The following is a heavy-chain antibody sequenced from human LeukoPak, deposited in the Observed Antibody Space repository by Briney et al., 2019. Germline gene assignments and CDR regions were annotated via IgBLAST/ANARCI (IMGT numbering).Heavy chain of an antibody. CDR1: GFTFSSYA. CDR2: ISGSGGST. Sequence: GGSLRLSCAASGFTFSSYAMSWVRQAPGKGLEWVSAISGSGGSTYYADSVKGRFTISRDNSKNTLYLQMNSLRAEDTAVYYCASSGDSSGYYPFDYWGQGTLVNVSS. D-gene: IGHD3-22*01. J-gene: IGHJ4*02. V-gene: IGHV3-23*01. CDR3: ASSGDSSGYYPFDY.